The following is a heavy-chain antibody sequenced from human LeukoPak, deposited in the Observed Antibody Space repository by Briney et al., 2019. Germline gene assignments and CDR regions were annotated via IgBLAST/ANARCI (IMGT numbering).Heavy chain of an antibody. D-gene: IGHD1-26*01. Sequence: SQTLSLTCAISGDSVSSNSAAWNWIRQSPSRGLEWLGRTYYRSKWYHDYALSVKSRITLDPDTSKNQVSLQLNSVTPEDTAVYYCARTGIVGATSWFDPWGQGTLVIVSS. V-gene: IGHV6-1*01. CDR3: ARTGIVGATSWFDP. CDR2: TYYRSKWYH. CDR1: GDSVSSNSAA. J-gene: IGHJ5*02.